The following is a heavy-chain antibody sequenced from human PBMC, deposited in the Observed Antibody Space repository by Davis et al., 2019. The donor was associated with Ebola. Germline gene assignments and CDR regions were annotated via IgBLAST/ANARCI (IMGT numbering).Heavy chain of an antibody. Sequence: GGSLRLSCKGSGYSFTTYWIAWVRQMPGKGLEWMGIIYPGDFDTRYSPSFQGQVTISADESISTAYLQWSSLKASDTARYYCATLRRTITGMDDGFDIWGQGTMVTVSS. V-gene: IGHV5-51*01. CDR1: GYSFTTYW. J-gene: IGHJ3*02. D-gene: IGHD1-20*01. CDR3: ATLRRTITGMDDGFDI. CDR2: IYPGDFDT.